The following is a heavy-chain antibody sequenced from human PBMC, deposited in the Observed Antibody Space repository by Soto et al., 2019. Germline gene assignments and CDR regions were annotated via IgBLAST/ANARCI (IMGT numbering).Heavy chain of an antibody. V-gene: IGHV1-69*12. D-gene: IGHD6-19*01. CDR1: GGTFSSYA. CDR3: ARGPPNEQWLVPHAFDI. CDR2: IIPIFGTA. Sequence: QVQLVQSGAEVKKPGSSVKVSCKASGGTFSSYAISWVRQAPGQGLEWMGGIIPIFGTANYAQKFQGRVTITADESTSTAYMELSSLRSEDTAVYYCARGPPNEQWLVPHAFDIWGQGTMVTVSS. J-gene: IGHJ3*02.